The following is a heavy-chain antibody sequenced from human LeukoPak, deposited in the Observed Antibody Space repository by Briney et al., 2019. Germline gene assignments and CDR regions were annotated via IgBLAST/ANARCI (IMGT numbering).Heavy chain of an antibody. CDR3: ARGGCSSTSCWDWFDP. D-gene: IGHD2-2*01. CDR1: GGSISNHY. J-gene: IGHJ5*02. CDR2: IYYSGST. Sequence: PSETLSLTCTIPGGSISNHYWSWIRQPPGKGLEWVGYIYYSGSTNYNPSLKRRVTISVDTSKNQFSLKLSSVTAADTAVYYCARGGCSSTSCWDWFDPWGQGTLVTVSS. V-gene: IGHV4-59*11.